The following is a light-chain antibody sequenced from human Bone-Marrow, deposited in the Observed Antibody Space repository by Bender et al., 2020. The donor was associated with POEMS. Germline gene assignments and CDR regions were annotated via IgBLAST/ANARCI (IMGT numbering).Light chain of an antibody. CDR2: QDT. J-gene: IGLJ2*01. CDR1: KLGTKY. Sequence: YELSQPPSVSVSPGQTASITCFGDKLGTKYVCWYQQKPGLSPVLVIYQDTKRPSGVPERFSGSNSGSTATLTISETQAIDEADYYCQTWDGSTVVFGGGTKLTVL. V-gene: IGLV3-1*01. CDR3: QTWDGSTVV.